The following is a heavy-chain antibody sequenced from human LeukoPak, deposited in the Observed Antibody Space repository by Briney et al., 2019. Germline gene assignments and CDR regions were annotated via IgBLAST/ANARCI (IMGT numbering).Heavy chain of an antibody. J-gene: IGHJ4*02. D-gene: IGHD6-19*01. CDR2: ISSSTSYT. V-gene: IGHV3-11*05. Sequence: GGSLRLSCAASGFTFSDYYMSWIRQAPGKGLEWVSYISSSTSYTNNADSVRGRFTISRDNAQNSLYLQMNSLRAEDTAVYYCARGGSGWYFDYWGQGTLVTVSS. CDR3: ARGGSGWYFDY. CDR1: GFTFSDYY.